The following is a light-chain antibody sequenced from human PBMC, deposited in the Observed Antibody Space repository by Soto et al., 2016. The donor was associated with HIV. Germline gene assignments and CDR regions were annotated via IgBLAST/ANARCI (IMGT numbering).Light chain of an antibody. Sequence: DIQMTQSPSTLSASVGDRVTITCRASQSINSWLAWYQQKAGKAPKLLIYKASSLESGVPSRFSGSGSGTDFTLTISSLQPEDFATYYCQQANSFPHTFGGGTKVEI. J-gene: IGKJ4*01. CDR3: QQANSFPHT. V-gene: IGKV1-5*03. CDR2: KAS. CDR1: QSINSW.